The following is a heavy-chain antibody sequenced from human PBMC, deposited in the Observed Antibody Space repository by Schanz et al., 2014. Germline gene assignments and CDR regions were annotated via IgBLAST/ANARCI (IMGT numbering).Heavy chain of an antibody. D-gene: IGHD5-12*01. V-gene: IGHV3-21*01. CDR1: GFTFSSYS. CDR3: ASPSGYSDYGTYFDF. CDR2: ISSSGSYI. J-gene: IGHJ4*02. Sequence: EVQLLESGGGLVQPGGSLRLSCAASGFTFSSYSMNWVRQAPGKGLEWVSSISSSGSYIHYADSVKGRFTISRDNSRNTLYLQMNSLRTEDTAVYYCASPSGYSDYGTYFDFWGQGTLVTVSS.